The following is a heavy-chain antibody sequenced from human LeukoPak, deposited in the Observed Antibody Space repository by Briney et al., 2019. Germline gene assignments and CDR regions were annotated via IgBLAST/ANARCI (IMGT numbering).Heavy chain of an antibody. D-gene: IGHD6-19*01. CDR2: TYYKSKWYN. CDR3: ARDGAVAGVPFDY. Sequence: SQTLSLTCAISGDSVSSNSAAWNWISQSPSRGLEWLGRTYYKSKWYNDYAVSVKSRITISPGTAKNQFSLQLNSVTPDGTAVYYRARDGAVAGVPFDYGGQGTLVSVFS. CDR1: GDSVSSNSAA. J-gene: IGHJ4*02. V-gene: IGHV6-1*01.